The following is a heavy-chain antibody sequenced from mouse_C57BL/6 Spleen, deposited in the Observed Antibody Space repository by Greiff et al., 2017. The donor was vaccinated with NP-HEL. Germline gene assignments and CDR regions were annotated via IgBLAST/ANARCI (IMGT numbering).Heavy chain of an antibody. Sequence: QVQLQQPGAELVKPGASVKLSCKASGYPFTSYWMHWVKQRPGQGLEWIGMLHPNICSTNYIEQFKSKATLTVDKSSSTAYMQLSSLTSEDAAVYDCARSGTTVVATGYFDVWGTGTTVTVSS. CDR1: GYPFTSYW. V-gene: IGHV1-64*01. D-gene: IGHD1-1*01. CDR2: LHPNICST. J-gene: IGHJ1*03. CDR3: ARSGTTVVATGYFDV.